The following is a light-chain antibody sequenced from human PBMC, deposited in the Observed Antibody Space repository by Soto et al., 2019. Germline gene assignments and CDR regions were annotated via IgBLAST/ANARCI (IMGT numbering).Light chain of an antibody. Sequence: EIVLTQCPSTLSFSPWERSTLSCMASQSVSSYLAWYQQKPGQAPRLLIYDASNRATGIPARFSGSGSGTDFTLTISSLEPEDFAVYYCQQRSNWPWTFGQGTKVDIK. J-gene: IGKJ1*01. CDR3: QQRSNWPWT. CDR2: DAS. CDR1: QSVSSY. V-gene: IGKV3-11*01.